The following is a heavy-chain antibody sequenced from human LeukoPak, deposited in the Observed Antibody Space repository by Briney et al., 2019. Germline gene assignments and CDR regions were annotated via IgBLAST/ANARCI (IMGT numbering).Heavy chain of an antibody. D-gene: IGHD3-10*01. CDR1: GGTFSSYA. J-gene: IGHJ6*02. V-gene: IGHV1-69*04. CDR2: IIPILGIA. Sequence: ASVKVSCKASGGTFSSYAISWVRQAPGQGLEWMGRIIPILGIANYAQKFQGRVTITADKSTSTAYMELSSLRSEDTAVYYCARYGSGLPRGMDVWGQGTTVTVSS. CDR3: ARYGSGLPRGMDV.